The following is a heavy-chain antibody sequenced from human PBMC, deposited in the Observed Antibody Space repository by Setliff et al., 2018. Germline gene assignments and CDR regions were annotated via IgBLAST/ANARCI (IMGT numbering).Heavy chain of an antibody. J-gene: IGHJ4*02. D-gene: IGHD3-22*01. Sequence: SETLSLTCTVSGGSISSGDYYWSWIRQPPGKGLEWIGYIYSSGCTYYNPSLKSRVSISVDTSKNQFSLKLSSVTAADTAVYYCARESRYYYDNLGTLNYWGQGTLVTVSS. CDR1: GGSISSGDYY. V-gene: IGHV4-30-4*08. CDR2: IYSSGCT. CDR3: ARESRYYYDNLGTLNY.